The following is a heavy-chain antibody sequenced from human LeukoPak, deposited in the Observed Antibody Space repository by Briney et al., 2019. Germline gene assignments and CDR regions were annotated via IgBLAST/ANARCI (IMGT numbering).Heavy chain of an antibody. CDR3: ARGERALDT. V-gene: IGHV3-11*04. CDR1: GFSFSDYY. D-gene: IGHD1-26*01. CDR2: ISGGGSAV. Sequence: GGSLRLSCAAAGFSFSDYYMSLIRVAPGKGLECISYISGGGSAVYCADSVKGRFTISRDNAKNSLYLEMNSLTVEDTGVYYCARGERALDTWGQGTLVTVSS. J-gene: IGHJ5*02.